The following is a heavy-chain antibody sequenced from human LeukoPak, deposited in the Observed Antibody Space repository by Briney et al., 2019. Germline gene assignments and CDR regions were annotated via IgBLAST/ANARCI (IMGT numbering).Heavy chain of an antibody. V-gene: IGHV6-1*01. CDR2: TYYRSKWYN. J-gene: IGHJ4*02. CDR3: ARAKGRSPLFDY. D-gene: IGHD6-13*01. Sequence: SQTLSLTCAISGDSVSSNSAAWNWIRQSPSRGLEWLGRTYYRSKWYNDYAVSVKGRIAINPDTSKNQFSLQLNSVTPEDTAVYYCARAKGRSPLFDYWGQGTMVTVSS. CDR1: GDSVSSNSAA.